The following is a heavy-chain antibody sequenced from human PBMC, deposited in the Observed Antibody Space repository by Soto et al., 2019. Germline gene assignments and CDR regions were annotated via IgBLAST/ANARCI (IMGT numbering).Heavy chain of an antibody. V-gene: IGHV1-69*01. J-gene: IGHJ6*02. CDR3: ACTVSNYYYYGMDV. D-gene: IGHD2-8*01. CDR2: IIPIFGTA. CDR1: GGTFSSYA. Sequence: VRVSCKASGGTFSSYAISWVRQAPGQGLEWMGGIIPIFGTADYAQKFQGRVTITADESTSTAYMELSSLRSEDTAVYYCACTVSNYYYYGMDVWGQGTTVTVSS.